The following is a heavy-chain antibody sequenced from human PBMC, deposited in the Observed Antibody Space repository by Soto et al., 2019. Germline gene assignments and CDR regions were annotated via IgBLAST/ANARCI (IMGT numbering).Heavy chain of an antibody. J-gene: IGHJ4*02. CDR1: GFTFSSYA. CDR2: ISYDGSNK. CDR3: ASDGRRGYSGYEPFDY. V-gene: IGHV3-30-3*01. D-gene: IGHD5-12*01. Sequence: GGSLRLSCAASGFTFSSYAMHWVRQTPGKGLEWVAVISYDGSNKYYADSVKGRFTISRDNSKNTLYLQMNSLRAEDTAVYYCASDGRRGYSGYEPFDYWGQGTLVTVSS.